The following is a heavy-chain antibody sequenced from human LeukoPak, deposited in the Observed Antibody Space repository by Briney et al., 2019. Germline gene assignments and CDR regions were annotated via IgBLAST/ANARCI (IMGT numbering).Heavy chain of an antibody. CDR3: ARGSVSGWFDY. J-gene: IGHJ4*02. V-gene: IGHV1-2*02. CDR2: INPNSGGT. CDR1: GYTFTNYA. Sequence: ASVKVSCKASGYTFTNYAMHWVRQAPGQGLEWMGWINPNSGGTNYAQKFRGRVTMTRDTSISTAYMELSRLRSDDTAVYYCARGSVSGWFDYWGQGTLVTVSS. D-gene: IGHD6-19*01.